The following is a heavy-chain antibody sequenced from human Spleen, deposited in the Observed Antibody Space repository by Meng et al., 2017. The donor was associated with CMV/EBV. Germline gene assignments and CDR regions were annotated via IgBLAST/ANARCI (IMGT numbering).Heavy chain of an antibody. CDR2: IHYSGSP. Sequence: GSLRLSCTVSGGTISGYYWSWIRQPPGKRLESIWYIHYSGSPNYSPSLKSRVTISVDTSKNQFSLNLTSVTAADTAIYYCARRIYGVHDYWGQGTLVTVSS. D-gene: IGHD4-17*01. CDR3: ARRIYGVHDY. V-gene: IGHV4-59*01. CDR1: GGTISGYY. J-gene: IGHJ4*02.